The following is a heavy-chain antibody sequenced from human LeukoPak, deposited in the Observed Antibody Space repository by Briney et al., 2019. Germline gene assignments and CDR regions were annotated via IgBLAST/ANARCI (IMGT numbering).Heavy chain of an antibody. D-gene: IGHD3-3*01. V-gene: IGHV4-34*01. CDR2: INHSGST. CDR3: AKATQGDYDFWSGYYTGWYFDL. CDR1: GGSFSGYY. Sequence: PSETLSLTCAVYGGSFSGYYRSWIRQPPGKGLEWIGEINHSGSTNYNPSLKSRVTISVDTSKNQFSLKLSSVTAADTAVYYCAKATQGDYDFWSGYYTGWYFDLWGRGTLVTVSS. J-gene: IGHJ2*01.